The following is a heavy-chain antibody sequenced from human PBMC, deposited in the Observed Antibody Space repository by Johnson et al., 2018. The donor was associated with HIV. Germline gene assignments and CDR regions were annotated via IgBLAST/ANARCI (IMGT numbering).Heavy chain of an antibody. CDR1: GFTFSSYG. D-gene: IGHD6-13*01. CDR3: AKSGERSSWFGLGAFDI. CDR2: IWYDGSNK. J-gene: IGHJ3*02. V-gene: IGHV3-33*06. Sequence: QVQLVESGGGVVQPGRSLRLSCAASGFTFSSYGMHWVRQAPGKGLEWVAVIWYDGSNKYYADSVKGRFTISRDNSKNTLYLQMNSLRADDTAVYYCAKSGERSSWFGLGAFDIWGQGTMVTVSS.